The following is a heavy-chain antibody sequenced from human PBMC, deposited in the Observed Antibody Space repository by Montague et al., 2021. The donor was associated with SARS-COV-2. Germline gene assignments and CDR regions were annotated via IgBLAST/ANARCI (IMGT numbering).Heavy chain of an antibody. D-gene: IGHD3-10*01. V-gene: IGHV4-39*07. J-gene: IGHJ6*02. CDR1: GGSISSSNYY. CDR2: MYYSGST. Sequence: SETLSLTCTVSGGSISSSNYYWGWLRQPPGKGLEWIGDMYYSGSTYYNPSLKSRVTISIDTSKNQFSLELSSVTAADTAVYYCARDDIVLQGVTKGMDVWGQGTTVTVSS. CDR3: ARDDIVLQGVTKGMDV.